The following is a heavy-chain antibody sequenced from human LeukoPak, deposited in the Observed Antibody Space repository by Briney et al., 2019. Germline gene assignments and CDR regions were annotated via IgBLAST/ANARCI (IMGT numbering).Heavy chain of an antibody. J-gene: IGHJ4*02. V-gene: IGHV4-34*01. CDR2: INHSGGT. CDR1: GGAFSGYY. D-gene: IGHD3-22*01. Sequence: SETLSLTCAVYGGAFSGYYCSWIRQSLGRGLEWIGEINHSGGTNYNPSLKSRVTISVDTSKNQFSLRLSSVTAADTAVYYCARRVGYYYYFDYWGQGTLVTVSS. CDR3: ARRVGYYYYFDY.